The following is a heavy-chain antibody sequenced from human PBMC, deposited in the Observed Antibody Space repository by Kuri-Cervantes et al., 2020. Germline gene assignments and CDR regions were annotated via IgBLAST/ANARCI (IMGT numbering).Heavy chain of an antibody. J-gene: IGHJ6*03. CDR3: ARHIVATIFGPRGSPKISGMDV. D-gene: IGHD5-12*01. CDR2: INHSGST. Sequence: SETLSLTCTVSRGSISSRTYYWGWIRQPPGKGLEWIGEINHSGSTNYNPSLKSRVTISVDTSKNQFSLKLSSVTAADTAVYYCARHIVATIFGPRGSPKISGMDVWGKGTTVTVSS. V-gene: IGHV4-39*07. CDR1: RGSISSRTYY.